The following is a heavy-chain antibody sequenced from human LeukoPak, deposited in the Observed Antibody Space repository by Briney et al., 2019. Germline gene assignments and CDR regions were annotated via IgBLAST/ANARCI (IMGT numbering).Heavy chain of an antibody. CDR3: ASLELEPPL. J-gene: IGHJ4*02. V-gene: IGHV3-48*01. CDR2: ISSSGSTI. Sequence: GGSLRLSCAASGFTFSSYTMNWVRQAPGKGLEWVSYISSSGSTIYYADSVKGRFTISRDNARSSLYLQMNSLRAEDTAVYYCASLELEPPLWGQGTLVTVSS. CDR1: GFTFSSYT. D-gene: IGHD1-14*01.